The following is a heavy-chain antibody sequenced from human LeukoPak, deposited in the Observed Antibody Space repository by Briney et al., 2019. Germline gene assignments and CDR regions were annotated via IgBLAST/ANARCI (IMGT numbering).Heavy chain of an antibody. J-gene: IGHJ4*02. CDR3: TTAPNRAAVDY. V-gene: IGHV3-11*01. CDR2: ISSGGSTI. D-gene: IGHD6-13*01. CDR1: GFTFSDYY. Sequence: PGGSLRLSGAASGFTFSDYYMSWIRQAPGKGLEWVSYISSGGSTIYYADYVKGRFTISRDNAKNSLYLQMNSLKAEDTYVYYFTTAPNRAAVDYWGQGTLVTLSP.